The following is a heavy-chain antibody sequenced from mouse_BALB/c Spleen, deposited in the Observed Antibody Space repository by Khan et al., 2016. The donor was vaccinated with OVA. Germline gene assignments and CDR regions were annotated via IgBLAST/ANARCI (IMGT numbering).Heavy chain of an antibody. V-gene: IGHV1-4*01. CDR2: INPSNGYT. CDR3: VRDGAYHRNDGWFAY. Sequence: QVQLKQPGAELARPGASVKMSCKASGYTFTSYTIHWIKKRPGQGLEWIGYINPSNGYTNYNQKFKDKATLTTDKSSTTAYLQLSSLTSDDSAVDNCVRDGAYHRNDGWFAYWGQGTLVTVSA. J-gene: IGHJ3*01. D-gene: IGHD2-14*01. CDR1: GYTFTSYT.